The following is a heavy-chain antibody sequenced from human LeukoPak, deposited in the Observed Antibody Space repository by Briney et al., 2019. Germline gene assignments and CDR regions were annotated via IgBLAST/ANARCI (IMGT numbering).Heavy chain of an antibody. CDR1: GFIFSAYH. V-gene: IGHV3-48*01. CDR2: ISRDSTVI. J-gene: IGHJ3*01. Sequence: PGGSLRLSCAASGFIFSAYHMNWGRQAPGKGLEWVSFISRDSTVIYYADSVKGRFSVSRDNARNSMSLQMNSLRGDDTAVYYCARRDDFDVWGQGTMVTVSS. CDR3: ARRDDFDV.